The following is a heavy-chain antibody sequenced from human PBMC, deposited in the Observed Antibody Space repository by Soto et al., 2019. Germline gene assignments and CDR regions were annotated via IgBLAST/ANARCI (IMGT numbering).Heavy chain of an antibody. CDR3: ARACRNSVSITSWVFDS. D-gene: IGHD2-2*01. V-gene: IGHV4-31*03. CDR2: IYYSGST. CDR1: GGSINSGGYY. Sequence: QVQLQESGPGLVKPSQTLSLICTVSGGSINSGGYYWSWIRQHPGKGLEWIGYIYYSGSTYYNPFLRSRVTISSVVSEKQSCLMLSSVSAAVTAVYFCARACRNSVSITSWVFDSWGQGTLVKVSS. J-gene: IGHJ4*02.